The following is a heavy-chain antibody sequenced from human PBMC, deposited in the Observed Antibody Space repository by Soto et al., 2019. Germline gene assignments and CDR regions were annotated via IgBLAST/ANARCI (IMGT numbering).Heavy chain of an antibody. D-gene: IGHD2-2*03. CDR3: ARVVDEVGYCSTTSFLGFDP. J-gene: IGHJ5*02. Sequence: GASVKVSCKASGGTFSSYAISWVRQAPGQGLEWMGGIIPIFGTANYAQKFQGRVTITADESTSTAYMELSSLRSEHTAVSYCARVVDEVGYCSTTSFLGFDPRGQGTLVAVSS. CDR1: GGTFSSYA. CDR2: IIPIFGTA. V-gene: IGHV1-69*13.